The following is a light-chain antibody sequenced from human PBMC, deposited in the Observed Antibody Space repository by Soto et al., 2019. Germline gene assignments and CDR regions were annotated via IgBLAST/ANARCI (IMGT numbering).Light chain of an antibody. CDR2: AAS. CDR3: QQSYSTPFT. J-gene: IGKJ3*01. V-gene: IGKV1-39*01. CDR1: QSISSY. Sequence: DIQMTQSPSSLSASVGDRVTITCRASQSISSYLNWYQQKPGKAPKLLIYAASSLQSGVPSMFSGSGSGTDFTLTISSLQPEDFATYYCQQSYSTPFTFGPGPKVDIK.